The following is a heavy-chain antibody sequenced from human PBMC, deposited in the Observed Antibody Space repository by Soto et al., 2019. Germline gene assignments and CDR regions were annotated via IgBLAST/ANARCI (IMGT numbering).Heavy chain of an antibody. CDR1: GGSISSSSYY. J-gene: IGHJ4*02. Sequence: PSETLSLTCTVSGGSISSSSYYWGWIRQPPGKGLEWIGSIYYSGSTNYNPSLKSRVTISVDTSKNTLYLKMSSLRAEDTAVYYCVKGPQWELIDYWGQGTLVTVSS. D-gene: IGHD1-26*01. CDR2: IYYSGST. V-gene: IGHV4-39*07. CDR3: VKGPQWELIDY.